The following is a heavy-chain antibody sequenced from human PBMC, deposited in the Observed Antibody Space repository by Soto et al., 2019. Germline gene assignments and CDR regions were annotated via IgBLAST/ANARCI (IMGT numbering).Heavy chain of an antibody. J-gene: IGHJ4*02. CDR2: ISGSGGST. CDR3: AKDPSYYYDPEVDY. CDR1: GFTFSSYA. D-gene: IGHD3-22*01. V-gene: IGHV3-23*01. Sequence: EVKLLESGGGLVQPGGSLRLSCAASGFTFSSYAMSWVRQAPGKGLEWVSAISGSGGSTYYADSVKGRFTISRDNSKNTLYLQMNSLRAEDTAVYYCAKDPSYYYDPEVDYWGQGTLVTVS.